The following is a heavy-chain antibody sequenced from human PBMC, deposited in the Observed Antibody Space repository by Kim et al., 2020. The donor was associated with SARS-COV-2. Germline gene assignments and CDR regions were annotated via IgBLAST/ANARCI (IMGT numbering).Heavy chain of an antibody. CDR2: GGST. Sequence: GGSTHYAESVKDRLTIYRDKAKNTVYLKMNSLGAEDTAVYYCAKDLAWFDPWGQGTQVTVSS. J-gene: IGHJ5*02. V-gene: IGHV3-23*01. CDR3: AKDLAWFDP.